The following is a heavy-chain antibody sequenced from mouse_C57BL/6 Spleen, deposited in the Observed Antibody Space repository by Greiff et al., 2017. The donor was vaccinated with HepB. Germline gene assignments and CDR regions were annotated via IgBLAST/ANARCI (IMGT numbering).Heavy chain of an antibody. CDR1: GFTFSDFY. CDR2: SRNKANDYTT. CDR3: ARGDGYYGMDY. Sequence: EVMLVESGGGLVQSGRSLRLSCATSGFTFSDFYMEWVRQAPGKGLEWIAASRNKANDYTTEYSASVKGRFIVSRDTSQSILYLQMNALRAEDTAIYYCARGDGYYGMDYWGQGTSVTVSS. J-gene: IGHJ4*01. V-gene: IGHV7-1*01.